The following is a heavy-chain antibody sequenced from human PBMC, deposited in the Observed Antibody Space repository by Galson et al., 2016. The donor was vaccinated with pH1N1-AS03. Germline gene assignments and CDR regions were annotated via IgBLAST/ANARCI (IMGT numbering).Heavy chain of an antibody. CDR2: ISYDTARE. V-gene: IGHV3-30-3*01. CDR3: VRETVFSSTWYPFHQ. J-gene: IGHJ1*01. D-gene: IGHD6-13*01. CDR1: GFIFSDYA. Sequence: SLRLSCAASGFIFSDYAMHWVRQAPGKGLEWVAFISYDTAREQYADSVKGRFTISKDRPRNMLYLEMNNLRVEDTAVYYCVRETVFSSTWYPFHQWGQGTLVRVSA.